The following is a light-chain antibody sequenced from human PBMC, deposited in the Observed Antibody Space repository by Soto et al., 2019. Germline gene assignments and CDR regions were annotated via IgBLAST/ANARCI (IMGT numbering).Light chain of an antibody. V-gene: IGKV3-15*01. J-gene: IGKJ4*01. Sequence: EVVMAQSPATLSVSPGERVTLSCRASQSINNDLAWYQQKVGQGPRLLIYGASTRATGIPARFSGSGSGTEFTLTISSLQSEDSAVYYCQQYNKWPPLTFGGGKKVEIK. CDR3: QQYNKWPPLT. CDR1: QSINND. CDR2: GAS.